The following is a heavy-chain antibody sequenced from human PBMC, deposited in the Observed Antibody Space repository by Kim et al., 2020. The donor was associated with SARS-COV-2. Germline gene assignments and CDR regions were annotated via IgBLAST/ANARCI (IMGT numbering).Heavy chain of an antibody. CDR3: AIDDEWLVLSY. V-gene: IGHV1-3*01. Sequence: KYSRKFQGRVTITRDTSASTAYMELSSLRSEDTAVYYCAIDDEWLVLSYWGQGTLVTVSS. D-gene: IGHD6-19*01. J-gene: IGHJ4*02.